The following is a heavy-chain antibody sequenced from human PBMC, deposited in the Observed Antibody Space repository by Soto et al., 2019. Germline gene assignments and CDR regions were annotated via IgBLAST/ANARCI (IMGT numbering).Heavy chain of an antibody. CDR2: ISWNSGSI. Sequence: EVQLVESGGGLVQPGRSLRLSCAASGFTFDDYAMHWVRQAPGKGLEWVSGISWNSGSIGYADSVKDRFTISRDNAKNSLYLQMNSLRAEDTALYYCAKGPYGGNSGGGYNWFDPWGQGTLVTVSS. J-gene: IGHJ5*02. CDR3: AKGPYGGNSGGGYNWFDP. V-gene: IGHV3-9*01. CDR1: GFTFDDYA. D-gene: IGHD4-17*01.